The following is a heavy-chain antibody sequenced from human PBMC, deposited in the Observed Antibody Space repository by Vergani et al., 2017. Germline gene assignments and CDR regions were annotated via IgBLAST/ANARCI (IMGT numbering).Heavy chain of an antibody. CDR2: ISSSSSYI. J-gene: IGHJ6*02. V-gene: IGHV3-21*01. CDR3: ARGGIADSSRSYYYNYGMAV. CDR1: GFTFSSYS. Sequence: EVQLVESGGGLVKPGGSLRLSCAASGFTFSSYSMNWVRQAPGKGLEWVSSISSSSSYIYYADSVKGRFTISRDNAKNSLYLQMNSLRAEDTAVYYCARGGIADSSRSYYYNYGMAVWGQGTTVTVSS. D-gene: IGHD3-22*01.